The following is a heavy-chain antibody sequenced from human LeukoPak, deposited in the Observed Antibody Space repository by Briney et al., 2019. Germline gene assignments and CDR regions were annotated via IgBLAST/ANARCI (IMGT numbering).Heavy chain of an antibody. CDR3: ATESYSGSYLYAFDI. CDR1: GYTLTELS. J-gene: IGHJ3*02. V-gene: IGHV1-24*01. D-gene: IGHD1-26*01. Sequence: ASVKVSFKVSGYTLTELSMHWVRQAPGKGSERMGGFDPEDGETIYAQKFQGRVTMTEDTSTDTAYMELSSLRSEDRAVYYCATESYSGSYLYAFDIWGQGTMVTVSS. CDR2: FDPEDGET.